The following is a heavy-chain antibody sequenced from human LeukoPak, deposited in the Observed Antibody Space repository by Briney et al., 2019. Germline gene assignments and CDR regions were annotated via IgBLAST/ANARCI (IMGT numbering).Heavy chain of an antibody. Sequence: ASVKVSCKASGYTFTGHYMHWVRQAPGQGLEWMGRINPNSGGTNYAQKFQGRVTMTRDTSISTAYMELSRLRSDDTAVYYCARVYCSGGSCYSDYWGQGTLVTVSS. D-gene: IGHD2-15*01. V-gene: IGHV1-2*06. CDR2: INPNSGGT. J-gene: IGHJ4*02. CDR3: ARVYCSGGSCYSDY. CDR1: GYTFTGHY.